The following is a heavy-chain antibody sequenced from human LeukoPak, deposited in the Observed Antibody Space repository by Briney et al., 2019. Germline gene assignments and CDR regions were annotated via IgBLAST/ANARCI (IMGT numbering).Heavy chain of an antibody. CDR1: GFTFSDYY. Sequence: GGSLRLSCAASGFTFSDYYMSWIRQAPGKGLEWVSYISSSGSTIYYADSVKGRFTISRDNAKNSLYLQMNSLRAEDTAVYYCARDSVIFEGYYSQGAFDIWGQGTMVTVSS. CDR2: ISSSGSTI. J-gene: IGHJ3*02. D-gene: IGHD3-22*01. CDR3: ARDSVIFEGYYSQGAFDI. V-gene: IGHV3-11*04.